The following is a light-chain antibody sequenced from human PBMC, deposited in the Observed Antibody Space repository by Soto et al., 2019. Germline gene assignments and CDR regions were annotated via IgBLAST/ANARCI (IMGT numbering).Light chain of an antibody. J-gene: IGLJ2*01. V-gene: IGLV2-14*01. CDR1: SSDVGGYNY. Sequence: QSALTQPASVSGSPGQSITISCTGTSSDVGGYNYVSWYQQHPGKAPKLMIYDVSNRPSGVSNRFSGSKSGNTASLTISGLLSDDEGNYLCSSYTSSSTLLLLGGVNNLTVL. CDR3: SSYTSSSTLLL. CDR2: DVS.